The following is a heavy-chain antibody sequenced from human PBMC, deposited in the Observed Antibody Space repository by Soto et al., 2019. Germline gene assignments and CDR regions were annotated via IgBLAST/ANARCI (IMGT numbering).Heavy chain of an antibody. V-gene: IGHV3-30-3*01. Sequence: GGSLRLSCAASGFTFSSYAMHWVRQAPGKGLEWVAVISYDGSNKYYADSVKGRFTISRDNSKNTLYLQMNSLGAEDTAVYYCARDLAAHSGWVPLWGMDVWGQGTTVTV. CDR1: GFTFSSYA. CDR2: ISYDGSNK. D-gene: IGHD6-19*01. CDR3: ARDLAAHSGWVPLWGMDV. J-gene: IGHJ6*02.